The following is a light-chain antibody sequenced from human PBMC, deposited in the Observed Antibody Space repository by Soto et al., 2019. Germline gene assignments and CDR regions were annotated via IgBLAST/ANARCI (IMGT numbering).Light chain of an antibody. CDR3: QQYNNWPRAT. CDR1: QSINSN. V-gene: IGKV3-15*01. Sequence: IVMTQSPATLYVSPGERATLSCRASQSINSNLAWYQQKPGQAPRLLMFRASIRATGFPARFSGSGSGTEFNITISSLQSEDSAIYYCQQYNNWPRATFGGGTKVDI. J-gene: IGKJ4*01. CDR2: RAS.